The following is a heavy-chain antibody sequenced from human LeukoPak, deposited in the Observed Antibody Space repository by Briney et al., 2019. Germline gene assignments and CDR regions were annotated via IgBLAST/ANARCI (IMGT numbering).Heavy chain of an antibody. D-gene: IGHD1-26*01. CDR2: INPNSGGT. J-gene: IGHJ5*02. V-gene: IGHV1-2*02. CDR3: ARDGYSGSQNWFDP. CDR1: GYTFTGYY. Sequence: GASVKVSCKASGYTFTGYYMHWVRLAPGQGLEWMGWINPNSGGTNYSQKFQGRVTMTRDTSISTAYMELSRLRSDDTAVYYCARDGYSGSQNWFDPWGQGTLVTVSS.